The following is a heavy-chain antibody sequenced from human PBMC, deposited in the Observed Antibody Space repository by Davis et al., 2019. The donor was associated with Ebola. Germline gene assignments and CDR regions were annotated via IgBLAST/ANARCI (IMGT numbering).Heavy chain of an antibody. CDR1: GFTFSSYA. CDR2: ISYDGSNK. V-gene: IGHV3-30-3*02. CDR3: AKSYGDHPDIFDY. J-gene: IGHJ4*02. Sequence: GGSLRLSCAASGFTFSSYAMHWVRQAPGKELEWVAVISYDGSNKYYADSVKGRFTISRDNSKNTLYLQMNSLRAEDTAVYYCAKSYGDHPDIFDYWGQGTLVTVSS. D-gene: IGHD4-17*01.